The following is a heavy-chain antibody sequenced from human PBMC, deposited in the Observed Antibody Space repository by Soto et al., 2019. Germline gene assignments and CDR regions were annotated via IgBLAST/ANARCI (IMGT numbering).Heavy chain of an antibody. CDR3: ARETGYSYGCFDY. J-gene: IGHJ4*02. CDR2: ISSSSSYI. D-gene: IGHD5-18*01. V-gene: IGHV3-21*01. Sequence: EVQMVDSGGGLVKPGGSLRLSCAASGFTFSSYSMNWVRQAPGKGLEWVSSISSSSSYIYYAGSVKVRCTISRDNTKISLYLKMNSLRAEDTAVYYCARETGYSYGCFDYWVQGTLVTVSS. CDR1: GFTFSSYS.